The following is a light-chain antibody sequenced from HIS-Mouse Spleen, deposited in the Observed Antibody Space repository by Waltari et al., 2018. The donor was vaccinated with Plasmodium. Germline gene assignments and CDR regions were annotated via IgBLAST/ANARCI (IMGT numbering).Light chain of an antibody. CDR2: EGS. Sequence: QSALTQPAPASGSPGTSITLSCTGPRSDVGIYYLVPWYQQHPDKPPKLMIYEGSKRPSGVSNRFSGSKSGNTASLTISGLQAEDEADYYCCSYAGSSSVVFGGGTKLTVL. V-gene: IGLV2-23*01. CDR3: CSYAGSSSVV. J-gene: IGLJ2*01. CDR1: RSDVGIYYL.